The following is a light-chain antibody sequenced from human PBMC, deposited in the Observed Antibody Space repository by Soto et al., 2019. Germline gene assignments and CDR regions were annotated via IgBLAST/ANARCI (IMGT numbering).Light chain of an antibody. CDR2: DAS. J-gene: IGKJ1*01. Sequence: DIQMTQSPSTLSASVGDRVTITCRASQSISSWLAWYQQKPGKAPKLLIYDASSLESGVPSRFSDSGSGTEFTLTISSLQPDDFATYYCQQYNSIRTFGQGTKVDIK. CDR3: QQYNSIRT. CDR1: QSISSW. V-gene: IGKV1-5*01.